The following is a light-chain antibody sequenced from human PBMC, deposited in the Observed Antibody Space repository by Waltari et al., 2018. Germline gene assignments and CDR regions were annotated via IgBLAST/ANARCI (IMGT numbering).Light chain of an antibody. Sequence: DIQMTQSPSTLSASVGDRVTITCRASQSISSWLAWYQQKPGKAPKLLIYKASSLESGVSSRFIGSGSGTEFTLTINILQPDDFATYHCQQYKSYFPTFGQGTKLEIK. V-gene: IGKV1-5*03. J-gene: IGKJ2*01. CDR1: QSISSW. CDR2: KAS. CDR3: QQYKSYFPT.